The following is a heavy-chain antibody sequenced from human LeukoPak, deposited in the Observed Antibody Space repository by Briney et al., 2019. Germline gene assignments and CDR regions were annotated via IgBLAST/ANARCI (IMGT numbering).Heavy chain of an antibody. V-gene: IGHV3-7*01. CDR1: GFTFSRHW. J-gene: IGHJ4*02. CDR3: ARDGGHSTDLDY. Sequence: GGSLRLSCATSGFTFSRHWMSWVRQAPGKGPEWVAKIKQDGSERYYVHSVKGRFIISRDNAKNSLYLQMNSLRAEDTAVYYCARDGGHSTDLDYWGQGIPVTVSS. D-gene: IGHD2-8*02. CDR2: IKQDGSER.